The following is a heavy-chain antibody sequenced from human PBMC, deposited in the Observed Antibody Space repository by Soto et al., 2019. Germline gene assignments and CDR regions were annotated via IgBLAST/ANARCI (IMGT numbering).Heavy chain of an antibody. CDR2: IIPIFGTA. Sequence: QVQLVQSGAEVKKPGSSVKVSCKASGGTFSSYAISWVRQAPGQGLEWMGGIIPIFGTANYAQKFQGRVTITADEATSTAYMELSSLSSEDTAVYYCARGLNCSSTSCYAWLYYYGMDVWGQGTTVTVSS. D-gene: IGHD2-2*01. CDR3: ARGLNCSSTSCYAWLYYYGMDV. V-gene: IGHV1-69*01. CDR1: GGTFSSYA. J-gene: IGHJ6*02.